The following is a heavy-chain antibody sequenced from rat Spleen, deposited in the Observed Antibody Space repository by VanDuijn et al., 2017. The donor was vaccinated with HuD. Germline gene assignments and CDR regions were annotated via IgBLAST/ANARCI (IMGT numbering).Heavy chain of an antibody. Sequence: EVQLVESGGGLVQPGRSMKLSCAASGFTFSDYGMAWVLQAPTKGLEWVASSSYDGGSTYYRDSVKGRFTISRDKAKSTLYLQMESLRSEETATYYRAKDLDYSGDNWFGYWGQGVMVTVSS. V-gene: IGHV5-20*01. J-gene: IGHJ2*01. D-gene: IGHD1-1*01. CDR2: SSYDGGST. CDR3: AKDLDYSGDNWFGY. CDR1: GFTFSDYG.